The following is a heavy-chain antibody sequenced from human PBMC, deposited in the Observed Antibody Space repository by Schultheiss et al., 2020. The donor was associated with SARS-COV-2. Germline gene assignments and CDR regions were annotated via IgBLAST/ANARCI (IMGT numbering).Heavy chain of an antibody. D-gene: IGHD6-19*01. J-gene: IGHJ4*02. V-gene: IGHV4-59*12. CDR2: IYHSGST. Sequence: SQTLSLTCTVSGGSISSYFWTWIRQPPGKGLEWIGSIYHSGSTYYNPSLKSRVTISVDTSKNQFSLKLSSVTAADTAVYYCARAPSYSSGWLDYWGQGTLVTVSS. CDR1: GGSISSYF. CDR3: ARAPSYSSGWLDY.